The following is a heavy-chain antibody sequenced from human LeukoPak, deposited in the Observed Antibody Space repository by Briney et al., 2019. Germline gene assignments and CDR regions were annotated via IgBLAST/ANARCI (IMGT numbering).Heavy chain of an antibody. V-gene: IGHV4-34*01. CDR2: INHSGST. D-gene: IGHD2-15*01. J-gene: IGHJ6*03. CDR3: AREGRYCGGGRCSYMDV. Sequence: GSLRLSCAASGFTFSSYAMSGVRQSPGKGLEGSGEINHSGSTNYNPSLKSRVTISVDTSKNQFSLKLTSVTAADTAVYYCAREGRYCGGGRCSYMDVWGKGTTVTVSS. CDR1: GFTFSSYA.